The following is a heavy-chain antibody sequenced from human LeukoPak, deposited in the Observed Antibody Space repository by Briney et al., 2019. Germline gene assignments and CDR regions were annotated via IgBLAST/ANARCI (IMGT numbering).Heavy chain of an antibody. CDR2: ISSSSSYI. Sequence: GGSLGLSCAASGFTLSSYSMNWVRQAPGKGLEWVSSISSSSSYIYYADSVKGRFTISRDNAKNSLYLQMNSLRAEDTAVYYCARNPRYRVGDYYYYMDVWGKGTTVTVSS. V-gene: IGHV3-21*01. D-gene: IGHD1-1*01. J-gene: IGHJ6*03. CDR3: ARNPRYRVGDYYYYMDV. CDR1: GFTLSSYS.